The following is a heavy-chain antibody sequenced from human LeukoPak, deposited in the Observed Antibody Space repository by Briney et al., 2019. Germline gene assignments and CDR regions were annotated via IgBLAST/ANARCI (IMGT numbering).Heavy chain of an antibody. CDR2: ISYDGSNK. J-gene: IGHJ4*02. D-gene: IGHD2-15*01. Sequence: PGGSLRLSCAASGFTFSSYAMHWVRQAPGKGLEWVAVISYDGSNKYYADSVKGRFTISRDNSKNTLYLQMNSLRAEDTAVYYCASGLAGDCSGGSCYYFDYWGQGTLVTVSS. CDR1: GFTFSSYA. V-gene: IGHV3-30-3*01. CDR3: ASGLAGDCSGGSCYYFDY.